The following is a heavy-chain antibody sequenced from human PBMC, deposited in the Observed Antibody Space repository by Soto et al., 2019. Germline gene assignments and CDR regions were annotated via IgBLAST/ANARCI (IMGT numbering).Heavy chain of an antibody. CDR2: INHSGST. J-gene: IGHJ6*02. D-gene: IGHD3-10*01. CDR1: GGSFSGYY. Sequence: SETLSLTCAVYGGSFSGYYWSWIRQPPGKGLEWIGEINHSGSTNYNPSLKSRVTISVDTSKNQFSLKLSSVTAADTAVYYCARAITMVRRVIIYYYYGMDVWGHGTTVT. V-gene: IGHV4-34*01. CDR3: ARAITMVRRVIIYYYYGMDV.